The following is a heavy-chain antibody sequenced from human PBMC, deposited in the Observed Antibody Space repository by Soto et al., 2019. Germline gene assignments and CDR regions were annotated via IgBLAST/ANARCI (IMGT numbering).Heavy chain of an antibody. CDR1: GGTFSSYA. CDR2: IIPIFGTA. CDR3: ARELTTVTTYDYYYGMDV. D-gene: IGHD4-4*01. J-gene: IGHJ6*02. Sequence: SVKVSCKASGGTFSSYAISWVRQAPGQGLEWMGGIIPIFGTANYAQKFQGRVTITADESTSTAYMELSSLRSEDTAVYYCARELTTVTTYDYYYGMDVWGQGTTVTVSS. V-gene: IGHV1-69*13.